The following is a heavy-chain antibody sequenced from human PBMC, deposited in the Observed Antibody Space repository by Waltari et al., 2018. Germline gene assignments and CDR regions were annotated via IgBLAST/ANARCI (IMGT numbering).Heavy chain of an antibody. D-gene: IGHD2-15*01. CDR2: IYSGGST. CDR1: GFTVSSNY. Sequence: EVQLVESGGGLIQPGGSLRLSCAASGFTVSSNYMRWVRQAPGKGLEWVSVIYSGGSTDYADSVKGRFTISRDNSKNTLYLQMNSLRAEDTAVYYCARTQDLYCSGGSCYPGWFDPWGQGTLVTVSS. J-gene: IGHJ5*02. CDR3: ARTQDLYCSGGSCYPGWFDP. V-gene: IGHV3-53*01.